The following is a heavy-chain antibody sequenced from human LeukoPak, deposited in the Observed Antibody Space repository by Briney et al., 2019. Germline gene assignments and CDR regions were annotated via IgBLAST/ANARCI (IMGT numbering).Heavy chain of an antibody. Sequence: ASVRVSCKASGYGFTSYGISWVRQAPGQGLEWMGWISSHTGDTSYAQRFQDRVTMTTDTSTTTAYLDLRSLRFDDTAVYYCVRDVRRLQLPTYFFDFWGQGTLVSVSS. V-gene: IGHV1-18*01. CDR2: ISSHTGDT. CDR1: GYGFTSYG. CDR3: VRDVRRLQLPTYFFDF. J-gene: IGHJ4*02. D-gene: IGHD4-17*01.